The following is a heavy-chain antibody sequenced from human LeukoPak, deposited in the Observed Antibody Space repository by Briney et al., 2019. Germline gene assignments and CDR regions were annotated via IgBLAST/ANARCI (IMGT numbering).Heavy chain of an antibody. Sequence: SETLSLTCTVSGYSISSGYYWSWIRQPPGKGLEWIGEINHSGSTNFNPSLKSRVTISVDTSKNQFSLKLSSVTAADTAVYYCAREGVEPMVATLNWFDPWGQGTLVIVSS. CDR3: AREGVEPMVATLNWFDP. CDR2: INHSGST. V-gene: IGHV4-38-2*02. J-gene: IGHJ5*02. CDR1: GYSISSGYY. D-gene: IGHD5-12*01.